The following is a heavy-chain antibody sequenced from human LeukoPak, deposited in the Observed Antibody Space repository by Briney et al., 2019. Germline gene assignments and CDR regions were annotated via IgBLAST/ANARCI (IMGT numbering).Heavy chain of an antibody. Sequence: ASVKVSCKASGYTFTGYYIHWVQQAPGQGLEWMGWINPNSGGTNYAQEFQGRVTVTRDTSISTAYMEVRSLRSDDTAVYYCARVDYTSGWYENHDAFDIWGQGVMVTVSS. CDR2: INPNSGGT. CDR3: ARVDYTSGWYENHDAFDI. CDR1: GYTFTGYY. D-gene: IGHD6-19*01. J-gene: IGHJ3*02. V-gene: IGHV1-2*02.